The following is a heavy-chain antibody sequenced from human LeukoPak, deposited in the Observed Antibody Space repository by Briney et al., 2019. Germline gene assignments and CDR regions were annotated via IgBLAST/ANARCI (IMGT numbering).Heavy chain of an antibody. CDR2: ISAGGSST. J-gene: IGHJ2*01. D-gene: IGHD3-10*01. V-gene: IGHV3-23*01. CDR1: GFTFTSYA. Sequence: GGSLRLSCAASGFTFTSYAMNWVRQAPGKGLEWVSGISAGGSSTYYADSVKGRFTISSDNSKNTLYLQTSSLRAEDTAVYYCAKARGSGSYSYFDLWGRGTLVTVSS. CDR3: AKARGSGSYSYFDL.